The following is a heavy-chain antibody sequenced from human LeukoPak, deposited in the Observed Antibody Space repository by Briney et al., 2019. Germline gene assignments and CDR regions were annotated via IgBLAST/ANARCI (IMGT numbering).Heavy chain of an antibody. Sequence: GGSLRLSCAASGFTFSSYGMSWVRQAPGKGLEWVSAIGGSGGSTYYADSVKGRFTISRDNSKNTLYLQMNSLRAEDTAVYYCAKTPLVAAGTFWFDPWGQGTLVTVSS. D-gene: IGHD6-13*01. CDR1: GFTFSSYG. J-gene: IGHJ5*02. CDR3: AKTPLVAAGTFWFDP. CDR2: IGGSGGST. V-gene: IGHV3-23*01.